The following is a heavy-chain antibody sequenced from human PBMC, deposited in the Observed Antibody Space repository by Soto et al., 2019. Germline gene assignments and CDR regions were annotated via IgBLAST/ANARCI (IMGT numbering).Heavy chain of an antibody. CDR1: GFTFSSYA. D-gene: IGHD3-22*01. J-gene: IGHJ4*02. Sequence: GGSLRLSCAASGFTFSSYAMSWFRQAPGKGLEWVSAISGSGVSTYYADSVKGRFTISRDNSKNTLYLQMNSLRAEDTAVYYCAKSPGMYYYDSSGYYHYDYWGQGT. V-gene: IGHV3-23*01. CDR3: AKSPGMYYYDSSGYYHYDY. CDR2: ISGSGVST.